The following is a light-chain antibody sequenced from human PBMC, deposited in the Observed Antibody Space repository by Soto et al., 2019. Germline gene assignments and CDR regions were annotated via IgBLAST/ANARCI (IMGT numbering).Light chain of an antibody. Sequence: EVVLTQSPGTLSLSPGETATLSCRASQTVTNDYLAWYQQKDGQAPRLLIYDASTRATGVPDRFSGSGSGPEYTLTITRLEPEDFAVYSCQQYGFSPISFGQGTRLELK. CDR2: DAS. J-gene: IGKJ5*01. CDR1: QTVTNDY. V-gene: IGKV3-20*01. CDR3: QQYGFSPIS.